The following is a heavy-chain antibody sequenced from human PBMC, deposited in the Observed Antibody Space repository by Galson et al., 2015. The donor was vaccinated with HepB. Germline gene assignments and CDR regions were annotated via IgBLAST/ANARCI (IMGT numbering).Heavy chain of an antibody. CDR1: GYTFTGYY. D-gene: IGHD3-3*01. Sequence: SVKVSCKASGYTFTGYYMHWVRQAPGQGLEWMGRINPNSGGTNYAQKFQGRVTMTRDTSISTAYMELSRLRSDDTAVYYCARESLSDFWSGYYGIYFDYWGQGTLVTVSS. J-gene: IGHJ4*02. CDR3: ARESLSDFWSGYYGIYFDY. V-gene: IGHV1-2*06. CDR2: INPNSGGT.